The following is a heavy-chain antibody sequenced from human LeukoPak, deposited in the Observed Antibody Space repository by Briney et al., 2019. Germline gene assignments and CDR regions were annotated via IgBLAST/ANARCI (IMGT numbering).Heavy chain of an antibody. CDR1: GFTFSSYW. Sequence: GGSLRLSCAASGFTFSSYWMSWVRQAPGTGLQWVANIKQDGSESYYVDSVKGRFTISRDNAKNSVYLQMNSLRADDTAVYYCARDWSPNWFDPWGQGTPVTVSS. V-gene: IGHV3-7*01. J-gene: IGHJ5*02. CDR3: ARDWSPNWFDP. CDR2: IKQDGSES.